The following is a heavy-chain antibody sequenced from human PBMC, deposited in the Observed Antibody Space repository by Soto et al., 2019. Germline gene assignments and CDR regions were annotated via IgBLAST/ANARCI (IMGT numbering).Heavy chain of an antibody. CDR1: GDSVSGNSVA. CDR2: TYYRSKWYN. Sequence: QVQLQQSGPGLVKPSQTLSLTCAISGDSVSGNSVAWNWIRQSPSRGLEWLGRTYYRSKWYNDYAVSVKSRITLNPDTSKHQFSLQLNSVAPDDTAVYYCARAVTAAGTGYDYWGQGTLVTVSS. V-gene: IGHV6-1*01. J-gene: IGHJ4*02. CDR3: ARAVTAAGTGYDY. D-gene: IGHD6-13*01.